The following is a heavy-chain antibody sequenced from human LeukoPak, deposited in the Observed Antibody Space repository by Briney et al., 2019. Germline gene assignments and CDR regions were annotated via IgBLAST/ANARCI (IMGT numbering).Heavy chain of an antibody. J-gene: IGHJ5*02. CDR3: ARHRSSSWYLPGWFDP. V-gene: IGHV4-59*08. CDR1: GGSISSYY. Sequence: SETLSLTCTVSGGSISSYYWSWIRQPPGKGLEWIGYIYYSGSTNYNPSLKSRVTISVDTSKNQFSLKLSSVTAADTAVYYCARHRSSSWYLPGWFDPWGQGTLVTVSS. CDR2: IYYSGST. D-gene: IGHD6-13*01.